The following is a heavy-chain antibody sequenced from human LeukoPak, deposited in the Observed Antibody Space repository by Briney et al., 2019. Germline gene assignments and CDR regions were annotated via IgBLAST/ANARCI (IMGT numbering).Heavy chain of an antibody. D-gene: IGHD6-19*01. V-gene: IGHV4-59*08. CDR1: GGSMSSNY. Sequence: SETLSLTCTVSGGSMSSNYWSWIRLPPGKGLEWIGYIYYSGSTDFNPSLKSRVSISVATSKNQFSLSLGSVTAADTAVYYCARHGGISSGAFDIWGQGTMVTVSS. J-gene: IGHJ3*02. CDR3: ARHGGISSGAFDI. CDR2: IYYSGST.